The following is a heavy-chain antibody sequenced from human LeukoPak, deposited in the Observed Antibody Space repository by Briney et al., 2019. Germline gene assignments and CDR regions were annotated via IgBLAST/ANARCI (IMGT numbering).Heavy chain of an antibody. CDR3: AGLITPYCSSTSCPWSNFDY. V-gene: IGHV4-31*03. CDR2: IYYSGST. Sequence: SETLSLTCTVSGGSISSGGYYWGWIRQHPGKGLEWIGYIYYSGSTYYNPSLKSRVTISVDTSKNQFSLKLSSVTAADTAVYYCAGLITPYCSSTSCPWSNFDYWGQGTLVTVSS. CDR1: GGSISSGGYY. J-gene: IGHJ4*02. D-gene: IGHD2-2*01.